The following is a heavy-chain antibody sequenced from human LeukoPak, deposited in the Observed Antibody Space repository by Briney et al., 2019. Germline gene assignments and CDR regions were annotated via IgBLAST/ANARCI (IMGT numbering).Heavy chain of an antibody. CDR3: ATGTYYYGLDP. CDR1: GFTFSNYA. V-gene: IGHV3-23*01. CDR2: ISGSDGRT. J-gene: IGHJ5*02. Sequence: GGSLRLSCAASGFTFSNYAMIWVRQAPGKGLQWVSTISGSDGRTFYADSVKGRFTISRDNSRNTLYLQMNSLRAEDTAVYYCATGTYYYGLDPWGQGTLVTVSS. D-gene: IGHD3-10*01.